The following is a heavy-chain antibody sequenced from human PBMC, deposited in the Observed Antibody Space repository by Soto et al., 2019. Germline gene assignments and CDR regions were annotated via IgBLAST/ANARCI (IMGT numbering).Heavy chain of an antibody. Sequence: ASVKVSCKASGYTFTGYYMHWVRQAPGQGLEWMGWINPNSGGTNYAQKFQGRVTMTRDTSISTAYMELSRLRSDDTAVYYCATNYGSGSFYAYYYYGMDVWGQGTTVTVSS. V-gene: IGHV1-2*02. J-gene: IGHJ6*02. CDR2: INPNSGGT. CDR1: GYTFTGYY. CDR3: ATNYGSGSFYAYYYYGMDV. D-gene: IGHD3-10*01.